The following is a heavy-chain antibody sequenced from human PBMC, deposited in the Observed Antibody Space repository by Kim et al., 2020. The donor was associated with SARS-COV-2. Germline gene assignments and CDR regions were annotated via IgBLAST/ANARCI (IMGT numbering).Heavy chain of an antibody. CDR2: IIPIFGTA. J-gene: IGHJ4*02. Sequence: SVKVSCKASGGTFSSYAISWVRQAPGQGLEWMGGIIPIFGTANYAQKFQGRVTITADESTSTAYMELSSLRSEDTAVYYCARGFVGYCSSTSCLNHLDYWGQGTLVTVSS. D-gene: IGHD2-2*01. CDR3: ARGFVGYCSSTSCLNHLDY. CDR1: GGTFSSYA. V-gene: IGHV1-69*13.